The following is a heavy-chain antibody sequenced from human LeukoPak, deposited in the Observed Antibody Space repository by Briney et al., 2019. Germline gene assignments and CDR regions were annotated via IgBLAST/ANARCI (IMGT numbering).Heavy chain of an antibody. J-gene: IGHJ5*02. CDR2: INTNTGNP. CDR3: ARDLEGVTGSWFDP. D-gene: IGHD3-16*01. Sequence: ASVKVSCKASGYTFSTYPMNWVRQAPGQGLEWMGWINTNTGNPTYAQGFTGRFVFSLDTSVSTAYLQISSLKAEDTAVYYCARDLEGVTGSWFDPWGQGTLVTVSS. V-gene: IGHV7-4-1*02. CDR1: GYTFSTYP.